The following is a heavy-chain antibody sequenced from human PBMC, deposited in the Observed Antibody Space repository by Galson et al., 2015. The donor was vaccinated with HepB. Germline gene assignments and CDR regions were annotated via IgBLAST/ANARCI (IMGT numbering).Heavy chain of an antibody. V-gene: IGHV3-33*08. CDR1: GFNFTNYG. CDR3: ARDGLWFEDGFFGYYLDY. CDR2: IWYDGSHK. Sequence: SLRLSCAASGFNFTNYGMHWVRQAPGKGLEWVAVIWYDGSHKYYADSVKGRFTISRDTSKNTLYLQMNSLRAEDTALYYCARDGLWFEDGFFGYYLDYWGQGTLVTVSS. D-gene: IGHD3-10*01. J-gene: IGHJ4*02.